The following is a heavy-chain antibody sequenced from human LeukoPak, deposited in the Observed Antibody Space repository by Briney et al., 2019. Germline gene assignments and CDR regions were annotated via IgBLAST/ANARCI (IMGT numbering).Heavy chain of an antibody. D-gene: IGHD2-15*01. V-gene: IGHV3-21*01. Sequence: GGSLRLSCAASGFTFSTYGMNWVRQAPGMGLEWVSSISSSSSYIYYADSVKGRFTISRDNAKNSLYLQMNSLRAEDTAVYYCASEVVVATTLDYWGQGTLVTVSS. CDR3: ASEVVVATTLDY. J-gene: IGHJ4*02. CDR1: GFTFSTYG. CDR2: ISSSSSYI.